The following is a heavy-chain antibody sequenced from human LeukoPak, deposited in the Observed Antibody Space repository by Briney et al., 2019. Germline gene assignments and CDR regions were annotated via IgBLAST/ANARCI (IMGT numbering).Heavy chain of an antibody. D-gene: IGHD2-2*01. CDR1: VRSISIFY. CDR2: MYFTGST. J-gene: IGHJ4*02. V-gene: IGHV4-59*08. Sequence: PSEPQSLTCTVSVRSISIFYGSWTRQPPGKGVEWLGYMYFTGSTKYNPSFKSRVTMSVKTSKNQFSPKVSSVTAADTAEYYCARRCSSDSCAFDFWGQGTLVTVSS. CDR3: ARRCSSDSCAFDF.